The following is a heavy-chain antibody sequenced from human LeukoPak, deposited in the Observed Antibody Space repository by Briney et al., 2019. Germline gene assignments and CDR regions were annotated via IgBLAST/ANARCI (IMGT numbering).Heavy chain of an antibody. Sequence: SDTLSLTCSVSGFSISSGYYWGWIRQPPGKGLEWIGSIYHSGSTYYNPSLKSRVTISVDTSKNQFSLKLSSVTAADTAVYYCARLVGAGKDYYYYYMDVWGKGTTVTVSS. CDR1: GFSISSGYY. CDR3: ARLVGAGKDYYYYYMDV. CDR2: IYHSGST. D-gene: IGHD1-26*01. V-gene: IGHV4-38-2*01. J-gene: IGHJ6*03.